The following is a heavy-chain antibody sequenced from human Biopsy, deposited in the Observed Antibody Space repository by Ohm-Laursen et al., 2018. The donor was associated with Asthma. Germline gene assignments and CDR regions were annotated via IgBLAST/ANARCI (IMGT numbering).Heavy chain of an antibody. CDR3: ARHNHRWDTYADF. D-gene: IGHD2-2*01. CDR2: MYYGETT. CDR1: GASITSSAYY. Sequence: SDTLSLTCTVSGASITSSAYYWGWIRQPPGKGLEWIGSMYYGETTYYSPSLKSRVTISADTSKNQFSLILSSVTAADTAVYYCARHNHRWDTYADFWGQGTPVTVSS. V-gene: IGHV4-39*01. J-gene: IGHJ4*02.